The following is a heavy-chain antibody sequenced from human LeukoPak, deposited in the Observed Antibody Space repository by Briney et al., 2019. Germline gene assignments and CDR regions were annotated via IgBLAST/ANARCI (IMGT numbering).Heavy chain of an antibody. V-gene: IGHV3-33*01. CDR1: GFTSSSYG. CDR3: ARQNTLYYDFWSGYYYFDY. D-gene: IGHD3-3*01. J-gene: IGHJ4*02. CDR2: IWYDGSNK. Sequence: GRSLRLSCAASGFTSSSYGMHWVRQAPGKGLEWVAVIWYDGSNKYYADSVKGRFTISRDNSKNTLYLQMNSLRAEDTAVYYCARQNTLYYDFWSGYYYFDYWGQGTLVTVSS.